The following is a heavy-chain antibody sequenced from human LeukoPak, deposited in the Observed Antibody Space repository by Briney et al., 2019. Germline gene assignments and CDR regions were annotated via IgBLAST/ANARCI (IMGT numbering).Heavy chain of an antibody. V-gene: IGHV3-23*01. CDR1: GFTFSSNA. CDR2: ISNSGGST. J-gene: IGHJ4*02. D-gene: IGHD3-3*01. CDR3: AKSQDFFDY. Sequence: GGSLRLSCAASGFTFSSNAMTWVRQAPGKGLEWVSSISNSGGSTYYTDSVKGRFTISSDNSKNTLYLQMNSLRAEDTAIYYCAKSQDFFDYWGQGSLVTVSS.